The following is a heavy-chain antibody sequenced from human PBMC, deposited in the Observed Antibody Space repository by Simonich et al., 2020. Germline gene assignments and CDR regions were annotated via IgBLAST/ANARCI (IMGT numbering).Heavy chain of an antibody. CDR3: ARGKGWKNAFDI. CDR1: GGSFSGYS. Sequence: QVQLQQWGAGLLKPSETLSLTCAVYGGSFSGYSWSWIRQPPGKGLEWIGEINHSGSTNYNPSLKSRVTISGETSKNQFSLKLSSVTAADTAVYYCARGKGWKNAFDIWGQGTMVTVSS. D-gene: IGHD1-1*01. CDR2: INHSGST. J-gene: IGHJ3*02. V-gene: IGHV4-34*01.